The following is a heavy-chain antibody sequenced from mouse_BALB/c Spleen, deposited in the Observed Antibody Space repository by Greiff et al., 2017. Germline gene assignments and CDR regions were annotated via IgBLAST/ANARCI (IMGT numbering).Heavy chain of an antibody. V-gene: IGHV1-4*02. J-gene: IGHJ3*01. D-gene: IGHD2-1*01. Sequence: QVQLQQSAAELARPGASVKMSCKASGYTFTSYTMHWVKQRPGQGLEWIGYINPSSGYTEYNQKFKDKTTLTADKSSSTAYMQLSRLTSEDSAVYYCARGEIYYGNFAWFAYWGQGTLVTVSA. CDR3: ARGEIYYGNFAWFAY. CDR1: GYTFTSYT. CDR2: INPSSGYT.